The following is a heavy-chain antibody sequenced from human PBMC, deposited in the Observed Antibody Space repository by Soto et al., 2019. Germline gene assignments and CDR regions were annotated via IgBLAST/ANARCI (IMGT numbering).Heavy chain of an antibody. CDR2: IWYDGSNK. CDR1: GFTFSSYL. CDR3: ARSNHFDP. Sequence: GGSLRLSCAASGFTFSSYLIHWVRQGPGKGLEWVAVIWYDGSNKYYADSVKGRFTISSDNSKNTLYLQMNSLRAEDTAVYYCARSNHFDPWGQGTLVTVSS. J-gene: IGHJ5*02. V-gene: IGHV3-33*01.